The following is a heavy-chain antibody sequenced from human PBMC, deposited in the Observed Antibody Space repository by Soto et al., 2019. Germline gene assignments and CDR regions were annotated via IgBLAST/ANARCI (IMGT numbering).Heavy chain of an antibody. Sequence: SVKVSCKASGGTFSTYTTTWVRQAPGQGLEWMGRIIPIIGIINYAQKFQGRVTISADKFTGTAYMELTGLRSDDTAVYYCAGDPDSHYNDSHASSYPWGQGTLVTVSS. CDR1: GGTFSTYT. V-gene: IGHV1-69*04. CDR3: AGDPDSHYNDSHASSYP. J-gene: IGHJ5*02. D-gene: IGHD4-4*01. CDR2: IIPIIGII.